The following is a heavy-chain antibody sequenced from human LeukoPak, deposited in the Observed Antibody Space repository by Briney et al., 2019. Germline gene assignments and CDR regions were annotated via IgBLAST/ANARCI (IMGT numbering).Heavy chain of an antibody. Sequence: SETLSLTCTVSGGSISSSGYYWGWIRQPPGKGLEWIGSIYYSGSAYYNPSLKSRVTISVDRSKNQFSLKLSSVTAADTAVYYCARDGGSLDAFDIWGQGTMVTVSS. CDR3: ARDGGSLDAFDI. V-gene: IGHV4-39*07. CDR1: GGSISSSGYY. J-gene: IGHJ3*02. CDR2: IYYSGSA. D-gene: IGHD1-26*01.